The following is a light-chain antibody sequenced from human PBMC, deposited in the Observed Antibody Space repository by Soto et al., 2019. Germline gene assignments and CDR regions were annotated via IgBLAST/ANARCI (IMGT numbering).Light chain of an antibody. V-gene: IGLV1-44*01. CDR1: SSNIGSNI. Sequence: QSVLTQPPSASGTPGQRVTISCSGSSSNIGSNIVNWYQQFPGTAPKLLIYSNNQRPSGVPDRFSGSKSGTSASLAISGLQSEDEADYYCASWDDSLNGWVFGGGTKGTVL. CDR2: SNN. CDR3: ASWDDSLNGWV. J-gene: IGLJ3*02.